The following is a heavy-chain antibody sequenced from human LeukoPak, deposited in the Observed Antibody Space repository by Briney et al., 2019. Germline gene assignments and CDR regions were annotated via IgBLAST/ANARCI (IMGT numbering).Heavy chain of an antibody. V-gene: IGHV3-7*01. CDR3: ARDYGDYGTYFDY. D-gene: IGHD4-17*01. J-gene: IGHJ4*02. CDR2: IKQDGSEK. Sequence: GGSLRLSCAASGFTFSSYWMSWVRQAPGKGLEWVANIKQDGSEKYYVDSVKGRFTISRDNAKNSLYLQMNSLRAEDTAAYYCARDYGDYGTYFDYWGQGTLVTVSS. CDR1: GFTFSSYW.